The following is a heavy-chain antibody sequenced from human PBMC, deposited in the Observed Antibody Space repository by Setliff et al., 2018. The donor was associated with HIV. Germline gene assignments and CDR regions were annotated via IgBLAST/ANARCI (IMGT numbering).Heavy chain of an antibody. CDR1: GGSINDQY. CDR2: IDYSGST. D-gene: IGHD3-16*01. J-gene: IGHJ6*02. Sequence: SETLSLTCTVPGGSINDQYFSWIRQSPGKGLEWIGSIDYSGSTKYNPSLNSRGTISIDTSKNELSLKLTSVTAADTAVYYCARHNVITYGGLLFDYYYYGLDVWGHGTTVTVSS. V-gene: IGHV4-59*11. CDR3: ARHNVITYGGLLFDYYYYGLDV.